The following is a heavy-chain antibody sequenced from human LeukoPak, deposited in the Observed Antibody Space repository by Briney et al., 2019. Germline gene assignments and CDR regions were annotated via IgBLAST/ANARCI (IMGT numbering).Heavy chain of an antibody. D-gene: IGHD1-26*01. Sequence: SETLSLTCTVSGGSISDYYWSWIRQPAGKGLEWIGRIYSSGGTNYNPSLKSRVTMSIDTSKHQFSLTLRSVTAADTAVYYCARDGYRGSYSNWFDPWGQRTLVTVSS. V-gene: IGHV4-4*07. J-gene: IGHJ5*02. CDR3: ARDGYRGSYSNWFDP. CDR2: IYSSGGT. CDR1: GGSISDYY.